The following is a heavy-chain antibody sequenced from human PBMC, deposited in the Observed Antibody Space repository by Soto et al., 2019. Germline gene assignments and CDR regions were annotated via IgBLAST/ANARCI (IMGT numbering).Heavy chain of an antibody. CDR2: INPKSGCP. V-gene: IGHV1-2*02. D-gene: IGHD1-26*01. Sequence: ASVKVSCKTAAYTITDYYMHWVGHAPGQGVEGVRGINPKSGCPKYVPKFHDRVTMTRDTTTTTADMELSRLSSDDATAYYYAKSGSFLRPSHGYFDYWGQGTLVTVSS. CDR3: AKSGSFLRPSHGYFDY. CDR1: AYTITDYY. J-gene: IGHJ4*02.